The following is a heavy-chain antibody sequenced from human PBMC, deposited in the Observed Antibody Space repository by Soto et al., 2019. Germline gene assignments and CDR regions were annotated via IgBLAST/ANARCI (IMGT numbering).Heavy chain of an antibody. CDR1: GDSLRGQS. J-gene: IGHJ6*02. CDR2: LDQSGGT. CDR3: AREDSYGWSGESLDV. D-gene: IGHD6-19*01. V-gene: IGHV4-34*01. Sequence: QVQLQQWGAGLLKASETLSLTCAVVGDSLRGQSWNWIRQSPGKGLEWLGELDQSGGTNYNPSLKRPAIISDDTSKNQSSLTLTSVTAADTAVYYCAREDSYGWSGESLDVWGQGTTVTVSS.